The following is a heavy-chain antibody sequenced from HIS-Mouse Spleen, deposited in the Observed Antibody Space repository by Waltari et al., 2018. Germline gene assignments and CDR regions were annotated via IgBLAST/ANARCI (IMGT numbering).Heavy chain of an antibody. J-gene: IGHJ2*01. V-gene: IGHV4-38-2*02. D-gene: IGHD2-21*02. CDR3: ARVIVVVTPSYWYFDL. CDR1: GYSISSGYY. CDR2: IYHSGST. Sequence: QVQLQESGPGLVKPSETLSLTCTVSGYSISSGYYWGWIRQPPGKGLEWIGSIYHSGSTYYNPSLKIRVTISVDTSKNQCSLKLSSVTAADTAVYYCARVIVVVTPSYWYFDLWGRGTLVTVSS.